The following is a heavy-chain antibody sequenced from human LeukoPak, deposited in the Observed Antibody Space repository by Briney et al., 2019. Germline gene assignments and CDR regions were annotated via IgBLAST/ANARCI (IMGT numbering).Heavy chain of an antibody. CDR2: ISSNGGST. Sequence: PGGSLRLSCAASGFTFSSYAMHWVRQAPGKGLEYVSAISSNGGSTYYANSVKGRFTISRDNSKNTLYLQMGSLRAEDMAVYYCARGGVAARPNYYYYMDVWGKGTTATVSS. V-gene: IGHV3-64*01. D-gene: IGHD6-6*01. CDR1: GFTFSSYA. CDR3: ARGGVAARPNYYYYMDV. J-gene: IGHJ6*03.